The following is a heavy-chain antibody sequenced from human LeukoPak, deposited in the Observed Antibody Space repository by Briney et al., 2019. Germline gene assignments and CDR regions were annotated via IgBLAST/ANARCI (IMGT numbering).Heavy chain of an antibody. CDR2: IYNSGST. D-gene: IGHD3-10*01. Sequence: SKTLSLTCSVSGDSISIYYWSWIRQPPGKGLEWIGYIYNSGSTNYNPSLKSRVTISVDTSKNQFSLKLTSVTAADTAVYYCARDRELGYWGQGTLVTVSS. V-gene: IGHV4-59*01. CDR3: ARDRELGY. CDR1: GDSISIYY. J-gene: IGHJ4*02.